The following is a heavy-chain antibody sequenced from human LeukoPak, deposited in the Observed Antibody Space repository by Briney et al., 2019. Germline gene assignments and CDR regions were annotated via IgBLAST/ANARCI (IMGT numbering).Heavy chain of an antibody. Sequence: GGSLRLSCAASGFTFSSYEMNWVRQAPGKGLEWVSYISSSGSTIYYADSVKGRFTISRDNAKNSLYLQMNSLRAEDTAVYYCARDPPILTGPYYYYMDVWGKGTTVTISS. CDR3: ARDPPILTGPYYYYMDV. D-gene: IGHD3-9*01. CDR2: ISSSGSTI. CDR1: GFTFSSYE. J-gene: IGHJ6*03. V-gene: IGHV3-48*03.